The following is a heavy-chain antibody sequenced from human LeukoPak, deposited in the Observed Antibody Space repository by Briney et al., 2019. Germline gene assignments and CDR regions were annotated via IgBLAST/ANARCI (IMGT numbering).Heavy chain of an antibody. J-gene: IGHJ4*02. CDR2: IGDSGSGG. D-gene: IGHD4-23*01. Sequence: GGSLRLSCSASGFNFNYFAMSWIRQAPGKRLGWVSTIGDSGSGGSYADSVRGRFTISRDNSKNIVYLQMHSLRVDDSAVYYCSRIKYGGNSGYHFDYWGQGTLVTVSS. CDR1: GFNFNYFA. CDR3: SRIKYGGNSGYHFDY. V-gene: IGHV3-23*01.